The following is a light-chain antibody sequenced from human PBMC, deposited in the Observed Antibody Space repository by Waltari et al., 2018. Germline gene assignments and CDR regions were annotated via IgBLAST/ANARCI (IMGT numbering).Light chain of an antibody. V-gene: IGLV1-44*01. CDR2: SNN. CDR3: SSWDDSVIGPV. Sequence: QSVLTQPPSASGTPGQRVTISCSGSSSNIGSKTVNWYQQLPGTAPKLLSFSNNHRPSGVPVRFSCSKSGTSASLAISGLLSEDEADYYCSSWDDSVIGPVFGGGTKLTVL. J-gene: IGLJ2*01. CDR1: SSNIGSKT.